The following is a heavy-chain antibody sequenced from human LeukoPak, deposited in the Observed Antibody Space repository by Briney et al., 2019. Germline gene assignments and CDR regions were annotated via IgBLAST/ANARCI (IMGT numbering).Heavy chain of an antibody. Sequence: PSETLSLTCTVSGGSISSYYWSWIRQPPGKGLEWIGYIYYSGSTNYNPSLKSRVTISVDTSKNQFSLKLSSVTAADTAVYYCARNLEAARGDYMDVWGKGTTVTVSS. J-gene: IGHJ6*03. CDR2: IYYSGST. V-gene: IGHV4-59*01. CDR3: ARNLEAARGDYMDV. D-gene: IGHD5-24*01. CDR1: GGSISSYY.